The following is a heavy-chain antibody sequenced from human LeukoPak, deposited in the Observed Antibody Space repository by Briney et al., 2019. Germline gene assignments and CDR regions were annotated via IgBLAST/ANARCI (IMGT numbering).Heavy chain of an antibody. D-gene: IGHD1-26*01. V-gene: IGHV3-23*01. CDR1: EFTFISYF. CDR3: VREGRGIVGASAY. CDR2: IIGSGRTK. J-gene: IGHJ4*02. Sequence: GGSLRLSCEASEFTFISYFMSWVRQAPGKGLEWVASIIGSGRTKKYADVVKGRFTISRDNSRNSLYLQMTSLIADDTAVYYCVREGRGIVGASAYWGRGTLVAVSS.